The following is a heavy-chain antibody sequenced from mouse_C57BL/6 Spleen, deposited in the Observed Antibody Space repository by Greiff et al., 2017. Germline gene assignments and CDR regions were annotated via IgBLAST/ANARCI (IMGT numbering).Heavy chain of an antibody. CDR1: GFPFRDYG. J-gene: IGHJ1*03. D-gene: IGHD4-1*01. V-gene: IGHV5-17*01. Sequence: VMSVEFGRGLVKLGGSLKLSCAASGFPFRDYGMHWVRQAPEKGLEWVAYISSGSSTIYYADTVKGRFTISRDNAKNPLFLQRTSLRSEDTAMYYCARVNWDGYFDGWGTGTTVTVSS. CDR2: ISSGSSTI. CDR3: ARVNWDGYFDG.